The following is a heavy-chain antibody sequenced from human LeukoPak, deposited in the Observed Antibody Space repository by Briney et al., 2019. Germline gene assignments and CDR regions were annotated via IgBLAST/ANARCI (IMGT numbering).Heavy chain of an antibody. V-gene: IGHV3-30*14. D-gene: IGHD3-22*01. Sequence: PGRSLRLSCAASRFTFSNYAMHWVRQAPGKGLEWVAVISYDGSNKYYADSVKGRFTISRDNSKNTLSLQMNSLRAEDTAVYYCARDRYYYDSSGYSYYFDYWGQGILVTVSS. CDR1: RFTFSNYA. J-gene: IGHJ4*02. CDR2: ISYDGSNK. CDR3: ARDRYYYDSSGYSYYFDY.